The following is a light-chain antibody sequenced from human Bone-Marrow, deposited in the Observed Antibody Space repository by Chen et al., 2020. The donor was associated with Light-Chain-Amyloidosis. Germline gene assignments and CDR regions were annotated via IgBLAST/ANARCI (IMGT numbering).Light chain of an antibody. CDR2: EVT. J-gene: IGLJ1*01. CDR1: SSDVGGDNH. V-gene: IGLV2-14*01. CDR3: SSYTITNTLV. Sequence: QSALTQHASVSGSPGPSITISCTGTSSDVGGDNHVSWYQQHPDKAPKLMIYEVTNRPSWVPDRVSGSKSDNTASLTISGLQTEDEADYFCSSYTITNTLVFGSGTRVTVL.